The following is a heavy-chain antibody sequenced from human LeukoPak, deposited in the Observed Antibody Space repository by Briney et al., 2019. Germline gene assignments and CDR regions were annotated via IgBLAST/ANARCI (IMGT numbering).Heavy chain of an antibody. CDR1: GGSISSGSYY. D-gene: IGHD3-22*01. J-gene: IGHJ3*02. CDR3: AKAFPPLTMIVVVGAFDI. Sequence: QTLSLTCTVSGGSISSGSYYWSWIRQPAGKGLEWIGRIYTSGSTNYNPSLKSRVTISVDTSKNQFSLKLSSVTAADTAVYYCAKAFPPLTMIVVVGAFDIWGQGTMVTVSS. CDR2: IYTSGST. V-gene: IGHV4-61*02.